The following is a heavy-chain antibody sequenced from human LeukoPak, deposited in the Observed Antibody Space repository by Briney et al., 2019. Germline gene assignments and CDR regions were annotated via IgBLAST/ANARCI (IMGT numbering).Heavy chain of an antibody. D-gene: IGHD1-1*01. CDR2: ISYDGSNK. Sequence: GGSPRLSCAASGFTFSSYGMHWVRQAPGKGLEWVAVISYDGSNKYYADSVKGRFTISRDNSKNTLYLQMNSLRAEDTAVYYCAKERSPTGNDYWGQGTLVTVSS. V-gene: IGHV3-30*18. CDR1: GFTFSSYG. CDR3: AKERSPTGNDY. J-gene: IGHJ4*02.